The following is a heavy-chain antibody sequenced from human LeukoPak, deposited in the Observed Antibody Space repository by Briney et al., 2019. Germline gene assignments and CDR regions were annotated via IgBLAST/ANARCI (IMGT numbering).Heavy chain of an antibody. CDR2: INPNSGGT. CDR1: GYTFTGYY. D-gene: IGHD3-3*01. J-gene: IGHJ4*02. CDR3: ARVWSGYYARYFDY. Sequence: GPVKVSCKASGYTFTGYYMHWVRQAPGQGLEWMGWINPNSGGTNYAQKFQGRVTMTRDTSISTAYMELSRLRSDDTAVYYCARVWSGYYARYFDYWGQGTLVTVSS. V-gene: IGHV1-2*02.